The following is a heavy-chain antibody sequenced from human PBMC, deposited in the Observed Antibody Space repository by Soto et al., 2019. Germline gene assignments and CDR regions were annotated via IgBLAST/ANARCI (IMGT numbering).Heavy chain of an antibody. CDR2: VYHSGST. CDR1: GGSISTNNW. Sequence: QVHLQESGPGLVNASGTLSLTCGVSGGSISTNNWWSWVRQTPGQGLEWIAEVYHSGSTNYNPSLQSRLTISVDQSKNQFSLRLTSVTAADSAVYYCARAKLCNSLSCPHSFDTWGQGTLVSVSS. D-gene: IGHD2-2*01. CDR3: ARAKLCNSLSCPHSFDT. J-gene: IGHJ4*02. V-gene: IGHV4-4*02.